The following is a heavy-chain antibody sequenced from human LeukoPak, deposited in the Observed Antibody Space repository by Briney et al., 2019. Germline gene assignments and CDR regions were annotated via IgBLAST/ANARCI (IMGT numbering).Heavy chain of an antibody. Sequence: ASVKVSCKASGYTFTSYAMHWVRQAPGQRLEWMGWINAGNGNTKYSQKFQGRVTITRDTSASTAYMELSSLRSEDTAVYYCARDRGDYIAAAAPDYWGQGTLVTVSS. D-gene: IGHD6-13*01. CDR1: GYTFTSYA. V-gene: IGHV1-3*01. CDR3: ARDRGDYIAAAAPDY. CDR2: INAGNGNT. J-gene: IGHJ4*02.